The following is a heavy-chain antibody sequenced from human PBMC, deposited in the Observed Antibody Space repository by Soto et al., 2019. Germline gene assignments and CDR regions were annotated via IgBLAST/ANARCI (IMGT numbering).Heavy chain of an antibody. Sequence: ASVKVSCKASGGTFSSYAISWVRQAPGQGLEWMGGIIPIFGTANYAQKFQGRVTITADESTSTAYMELSSLRSEDTAVYYCARGVGAPRPGYYYYYGMDVWGQGTTVTVSS. CDR3: ARGVGAPRPGYYYYYGMDV. CDR2: IIPIFGTA. D-gene: IGHD1-26*01. J-gene: IGHJ6*02. CDR1: GGTFSSYA. V-gene: IGHV1-69*13.